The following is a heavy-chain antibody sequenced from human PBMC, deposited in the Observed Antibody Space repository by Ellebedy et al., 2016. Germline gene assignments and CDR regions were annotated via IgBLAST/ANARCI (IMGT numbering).Heavy chain of an antibody. CDR1: GFTFSSYG. Sequence: GESLKISXAASGFTFSSYGMHWVRQAPGKGLEWVAVISYDESDKQYAGSVKGRFTISRDNAKNSLYLQMNSLRAEDTAVYYCARSRFNSRTSPVDYWGQGTLITVSS. J-gene: IGHJ4*02. V-gene: IGHV3-30*03. D-gene: IGHD2/OR15-2a*01. CDR3: ARSRFNSRTSPVDY. CDR2: ISYDESDK.